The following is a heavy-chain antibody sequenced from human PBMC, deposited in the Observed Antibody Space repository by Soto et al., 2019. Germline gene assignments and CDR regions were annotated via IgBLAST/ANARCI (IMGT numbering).Heavy chain of an antibody. Sequence: QITLKESGPTLVKPTQTLTLTCTFSGFSLSTSGVGVVWIRQPPGKALEWLGIIYWDDDKDYNPSRKIRLTITKDTSKTQVVLTMTHMDPVDTGTYYCAHNLVAGTSWFDPWGQGTLVTVSS. D-gene: IGHD6-19*01. V-gene: IGHV2-5*02. CDR2: IYWDDDK. J-gene: IGHJ5*02. CDR1: GFSLSTSGVG. CDR3: AHNLVAGTSWFDP.